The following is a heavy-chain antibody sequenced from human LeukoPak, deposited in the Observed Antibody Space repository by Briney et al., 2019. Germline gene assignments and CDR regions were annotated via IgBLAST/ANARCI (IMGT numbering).Heavy chain of an antibody. CDR1: GYTFTEYG. Sequence: ASVKVSCKASGYTFTEYGISWVRQAPGQGLEWMGWISAYNGNTNCAQKLQGRVTMTTDTSTNTAHMELGSLRSDDTAVYFCARYAAGRDLDFWGQGTLVTVSS. CDR3: ARYAAGRDLDF. V-gene: IGHV1-18*01. J-gene: IGHJ4*02. CDR2: ISAYNGNT. D-gene: IGHD6-13*01.